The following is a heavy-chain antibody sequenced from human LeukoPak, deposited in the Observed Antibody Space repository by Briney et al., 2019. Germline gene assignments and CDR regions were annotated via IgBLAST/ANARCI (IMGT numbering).Heavy chain of an antibody. D-gene: IGHD5-12*01. Sequence: ASVKVSCKASGYTFTSYGISWVRQAPGQGLEWMGWISACNGNTNYAQKLQGRVTMTTDTSTSTPYMELRSLRSDDTAVYYCARIPGRLRADYYYYYMDVWGKGTTVTVSS. J-gene: IGHJ6*03. CDR3: ARIPGRLRADYYYYYMDV. V-gene: IGHV1-18*01. CDR1: GYTFTSYG. CDR2: ISACNGNT.